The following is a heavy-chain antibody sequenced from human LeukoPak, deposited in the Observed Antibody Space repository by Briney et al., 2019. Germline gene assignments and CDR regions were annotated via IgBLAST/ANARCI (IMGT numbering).Heavy chain of an antibody. CDR3: AIREDSSSWYNGYYYYGMDV. Sequence: GGSLRLSCAASGFTFSSYEMNWVRQAPGEGLEWVSYISSSGSTIYYADSVKGRFTISRDHAKNSLYLQMNSLRAEDTAVYYCAIREDSSSWYNGYYYYGMDVWGKGTTVTVSS. J-gene: IGHJ6*04. V-gene: IGHV3-48*03. D-gene: IGHD6-13*01. CDR1: GFTFSSYE. CDR2: ISSSGSTI.